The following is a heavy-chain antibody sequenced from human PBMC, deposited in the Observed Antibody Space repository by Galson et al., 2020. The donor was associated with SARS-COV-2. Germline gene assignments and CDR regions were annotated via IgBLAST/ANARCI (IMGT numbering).Heavy chain of an antibody. J-gene: IGHJ6*02. D-gene: IGHD2-15*01. V-gene: IGHV1-18*01. Sequence: ASVKVSCKASGYTFTSYGISWVRQAPGQGLEWMGWISAYNGNTNYAQKLQGRVTMTTDTSTSTAYMEMKSLRSDDTAVYYCARDTVVVAATGDLSPSYYYYCMDVWGQGTTVTVCS. CDR1: GYTFTSYG. CDR2: ISAYNGNT. CDR3: ARDTVVVAATGDLSPSYYYYCMDV.